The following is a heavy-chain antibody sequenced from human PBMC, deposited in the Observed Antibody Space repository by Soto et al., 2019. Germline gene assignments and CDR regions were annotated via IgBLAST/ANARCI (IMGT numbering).Heavy chain of an antibody. J-gene: IGHJ4*02. D-gene: IGHD5-12*01. CDR1: TGSTNSFY. CDR3: ARSGDGYNLNPIDQ. CDR2: FFYTGST. Sequence: QVQLQVSGPGLVKPSATLSLSCTVSTGSTNSFYWSWIRQPPGKGLQWLGYFFYTGSTNHNPSLKSRVTISLDMSSNQFSLRLSSVTAADTAMYYCARSGDGYNLNPIDQWGQGLLVTVSS. V-gene: IGHV4-59*01.